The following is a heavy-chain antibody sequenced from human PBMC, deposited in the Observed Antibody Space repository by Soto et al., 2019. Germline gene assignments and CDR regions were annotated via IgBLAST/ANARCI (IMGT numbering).Heavy chain of an antibody. Sequence: SETLSLTCSVSGGSISSSFWSWIRQPPGKELEWIGYISYSGSTTYNPSLKSRITLSVDTSKNQFSLRVASVTAADTAVYYCARGHRAMEYYYYYGMDVWGQGTTVTVS. CDR3: ARGHRAMEYYYYYGMDV. D-gene: IGHD5-18*01. V-gene: IGHV4-59*01. CDR1: GGSISSSF. J-gene: IGHJ6*02. CDR2: ISYSGST.